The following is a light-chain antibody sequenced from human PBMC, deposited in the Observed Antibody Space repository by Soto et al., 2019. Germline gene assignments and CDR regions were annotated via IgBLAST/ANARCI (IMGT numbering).Light chain of an antibody. Sequence: QSALTQPPSASGSPGQSVTISCTGTSSDVGGYNYVSWYQQHPGKAPKVMIYEVNKRPSGVPDRFSGSKSGNTASLTVSGLQAEDEADYYCNSYAGSNNFGFGGGTKLTVL. CDR2: EVN. J-gene: IGLJ2*01. CDR1: SSDVGGYNY. CDR3: NSYAGSNNFG. V-gene: IGLV2-8*01.